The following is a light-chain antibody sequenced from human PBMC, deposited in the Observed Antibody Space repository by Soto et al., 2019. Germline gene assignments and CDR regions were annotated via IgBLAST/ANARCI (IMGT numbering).Light chain of an antibody. V-gene: IGKV3-20*01. CDR1: QSVSSSY. Sequence: EIVLTQSPGTLSLSPGERATLSCRASQSVSSSYLVWYQQKPGQAPRLLISGASSRATGIPDRFSGSGSGTDFTLTISRLEPEDFAVDYCQQHTSSPHMYTFGQGTKLEIK. CDR3: QQHTSSPHMYT. CDR2: GAS. J-gene: IGKJ2*01.